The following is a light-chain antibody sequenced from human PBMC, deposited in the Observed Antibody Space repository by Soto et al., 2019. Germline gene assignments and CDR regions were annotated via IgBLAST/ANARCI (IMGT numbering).Light chain of an antibody. J-gene: IGLJ2*01. Sequence: QSVLTQPPSVSGAPGQRVTISCTGNSSNLGAGYDVHWYQQLPGAAPKLVIFGNRNRPSGVPERFSGSKSGTSASLAITGLQAEDEADYYCAAWDDSLSGGVVFGGGTKLTVL. CDR1: SSNLGAGYD. V-gene: IGLV1-40*01. CDR3: AAWDDSLSGGVV. CDR2: GNR.